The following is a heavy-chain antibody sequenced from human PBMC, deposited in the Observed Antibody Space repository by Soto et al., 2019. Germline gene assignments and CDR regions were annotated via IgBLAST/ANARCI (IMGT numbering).Heavy chain of an antibody. CDR3: ARHPDSSPGYYFDS. D-gene: IGHD6-13*01. V-gene: IGHV4-39*01. J-gene: IGHJ4*02. CDR2: IYYSGGP. CDR1: GGSISGGDYH. Sequence: SETLSLTCTFSGGSISGGDYHWSWIRQPPGKGLEWIASIYYSGGPHYNPSLKSRVTISVDTSKSQFSLKVTSVTAADTAVYYCARHPDSSPGYYFDSWGQGTLVTVSS.